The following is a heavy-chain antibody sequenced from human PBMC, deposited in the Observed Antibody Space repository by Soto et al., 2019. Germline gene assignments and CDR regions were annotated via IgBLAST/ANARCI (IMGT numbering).Heavy chain of an antibody. V-gene: IGHV2-26*01. CDR1: GCSLSNARMG. CDR3: ARIQGYCSSTSCPTDYYYYYYMDV. D-gene: IGHD2-2*01. Sequence: FRPTREKPTETLALSCTVSGCSLSNARMGVSWIRQPPGKALEWLAHIFSNDEKSYSTSLKSRLTISKDTSKSQVVLTMTNMDPVDTATYYCARIQGYCSSTSCPTDYYYYYYMDVWGKGTTVTVSS. CDR2: IFSNDEK. J-gene: IGHJ6*03.